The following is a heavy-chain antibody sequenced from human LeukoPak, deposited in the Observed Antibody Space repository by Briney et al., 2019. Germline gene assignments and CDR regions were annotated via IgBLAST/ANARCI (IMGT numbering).Heavy chain of an antibody. V-gene: IGHV1-18*01. D-gene: IGHD3-9*01. CDR3: ARDGSYYDILTGYSRPNFDY. CDR2: ISAYNGNT. J-gene: IGHJ4*02. CDR1: GYTFTSYG. Sequence: ASVTVSCTSSGYTFTSYGISWVRQAPGQGLEWMGWISAYNGNTNYAQKLQGRVTMTTDTSTSTAYMELRSLRSDDTAVYYCARDGSYYDILTGYSRPNFDYWGQGTLVTVSS.